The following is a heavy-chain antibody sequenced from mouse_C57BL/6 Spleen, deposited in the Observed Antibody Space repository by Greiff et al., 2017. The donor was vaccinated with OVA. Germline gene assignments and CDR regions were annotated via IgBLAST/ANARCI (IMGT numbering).Heavy chain of an antibody. CDR3: AKAATGYFDY. D-gene: IGHD6-1*01. Sequence: EVKLMESEGGLVQPGSSMKLSCTASGFTFSDYYMAWVRQVPEKGLEWVANINYDGSSTYYMDSLKSRFIISKDKAKNILYLQMSSLESEDTATYYCAKAATGYFDYWGQGTTLTVSS. CDR1: GFTFSDYY. CDR2: INYDGSST. J-gene: IGHJ2*01. V-gene: IGHV5-16*01.